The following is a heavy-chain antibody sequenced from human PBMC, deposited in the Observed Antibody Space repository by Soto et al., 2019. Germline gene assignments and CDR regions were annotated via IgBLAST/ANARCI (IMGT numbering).Heavy chain of an antibody. Sequence: SETLSLTCAVSGDSINSSHWWNWVRQPPGKGLEWIATVSYSGATYYNPSLKSRVTIFVDTSKNHFFLNVSSVTAADTAVYYCETNGRGYSGYDYDYWGQGTLVTVSS. V-gene: IGHV4-4*02. D-gene: IGHD5-12*01. CDR1: GDSINSSHW. CDR2: VSYSGAT. CDR3: ETNGRGYSGYDYDY. J-gene: IGHJ4*02.